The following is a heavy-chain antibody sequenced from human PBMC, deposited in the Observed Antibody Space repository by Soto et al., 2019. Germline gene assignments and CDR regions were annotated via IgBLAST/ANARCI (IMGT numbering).Heavy chain of an antibody. CDR1: GDSINSGDYN. CDR3: ATGDY. J-gene: IGHJ4*02. Sequence: QVQLQESGPGLVKPSQTLSLTCTVSGDSINSGDYNWNWIRQHPGKGLEWIGYIYLSGTIHYNPSPQSRVSISVDTSKNQFSLEPRSVTAADTAVYYCATGDYWGQGNLVTVSS. CDR2: IYLSGTI. V-gene: IGHV4-31*03.